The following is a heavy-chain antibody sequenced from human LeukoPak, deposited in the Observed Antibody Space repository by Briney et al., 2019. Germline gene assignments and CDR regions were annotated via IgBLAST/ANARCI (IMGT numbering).Heavy chain of an antibody. CDR2: VRDNRES. J-gene: IGHJ3*02. D-gene: IGHD5-18*01. Sequence: SETLSLTCTVSGGSINPYYWSWIRQPPGKGREWIAYVRDNRESNYNPSLKSRLTISVHPPNNQLSRRLSFVPAADTAMYYCARQPANTAAFEIWGLGTMVTVCS. CDR3: ARQPANTAAFEI. CDR1: GGSINPYY. V-gene: IGHV4-59*08.